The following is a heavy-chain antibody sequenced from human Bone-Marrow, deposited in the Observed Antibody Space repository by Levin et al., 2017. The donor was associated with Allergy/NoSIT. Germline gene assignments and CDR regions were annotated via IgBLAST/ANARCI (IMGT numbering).Heavy chain of an antibody. CDR2: SSFDGNNE. V-gene: IGHV3-30*03. CDR1: GFTFSNHG. J-gene: IGHJ4*02. Sequence: PGGSLRLSCVGSGFTFSNHGIHWVRQAPGKGLEWVSVSSFDGNNENSADSVKGRLTMSRDNSKNTVYLQIDSLRAEDTALDYCAREGGNFRHDFDSWGQGILVTVSS. CDR3: AREGGNFRHDFDS. D-gene: IGHD1-1*01.